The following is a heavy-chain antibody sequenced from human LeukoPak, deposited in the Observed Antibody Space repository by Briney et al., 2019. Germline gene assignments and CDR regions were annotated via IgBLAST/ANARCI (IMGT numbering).Heavy chain of an antibody. CDR3: TKDGSGSYYGSSDY. J-gene: IGHJ4*02. D-gene: IGHD3-10*01. V-gene: IGHV3-30*18. Sequence: GGSLSLSCAASGFTLSSYGMHWVRQAPGKGLEWVAVISYDGSNKYYEESVKGRFTISRDNSKNTLYLQMNSLRAEDTAVYYCTKDGSGSYYGSSDYWGQGTLATVSS. CDR1: GFTLSSYG. CDR2: ISYDGSNK.